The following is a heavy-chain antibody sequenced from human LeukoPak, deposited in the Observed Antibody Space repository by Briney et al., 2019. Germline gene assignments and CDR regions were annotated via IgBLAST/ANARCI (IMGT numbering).Heavy chain of an antibody. CDR3: AKGNLRWSNYYFDY. Sequence: GGSLRLSCAASGFTFSSYGMHWVRQAPGKGLEWVAVISYDGSNKYYADSVKGRFTISRDNSKNTLYLQMNSLRAEDTAVYYCAKGNLRWSNYYFDYWGQGTLVTVSS. CDR1: GFTFSSYG. CDR2: ISYDGSNK. J-gene: IGHJ4*02. D-gene: IGHD4-23*01. V-gene: IGHV3-30*18.